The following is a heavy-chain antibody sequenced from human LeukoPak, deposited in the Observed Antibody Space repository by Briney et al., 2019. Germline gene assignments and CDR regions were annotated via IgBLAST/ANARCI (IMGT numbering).Heavy chain of an antibody. V-gene: IGHV5-51*01. D-gene: IGHD1-26*01. Sequence: GESLKISCKGSGYSFTSYWIGWVRQMPGKGLEWMGIIYPGDSDTRYSPSFQGQVTISADKSISTAYLQWSSLKASDTAMYYCARRRYGGSPRPHQRYNWFDPWGQGTLVTVSS. CDR3: ARRRYGGSPRPHQRYNWFDP. CDR2: IYPGDSDT. J-gene: IGHJ5*02. CDR1: GYSFTSYW.